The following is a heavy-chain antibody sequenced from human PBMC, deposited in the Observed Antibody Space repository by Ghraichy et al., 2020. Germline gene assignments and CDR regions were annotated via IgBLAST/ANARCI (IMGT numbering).Heavy chain of an antibody. CDR2: IYHSGST. D-gene: IGHD3-22*01. CDR3: ARKDYYDSSGYSYFDY. J-gene: IGHJ4*02. V-gene: IGHV4-38-2*01. CDR1: GYSISSGYY. Sequence: GSLRLSCAVSGYSISSGYYWGWIRQPPGKGLEWIGSIYHSGSTYYNPSLKSRVTILVDTSKNQFSLKLSSVTAADTAVYYCARKDYYDSSGYSYFDYWGQGTLVTVSS.